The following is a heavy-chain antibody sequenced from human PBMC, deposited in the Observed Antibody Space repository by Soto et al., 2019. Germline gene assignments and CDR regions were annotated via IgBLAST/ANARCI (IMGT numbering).Heavy chain of an antibody. CDR3: AKGELPGYSYYYYGMDV. J-gene: IGHJ6*02. CDR2: ISYDGSNK. D-gene: IGHD1-26*01. Sequence: LRLSCAASGFTFSSYGMHWVRQAPGKGLEWVAVISYDGSNKCYADSVKGRFTVSRDNSKNTLYLQMNSLRAEDTAVYYCAKGELPGYSYYYYGMDVWGQGTTVTVSS. CDR1: GFTFSSYG. V-gene: IGHV3-30*18.